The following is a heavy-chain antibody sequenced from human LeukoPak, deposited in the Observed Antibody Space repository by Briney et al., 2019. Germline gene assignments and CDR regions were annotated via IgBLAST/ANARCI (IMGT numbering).Heavy chain of an antibody. D-gene: IGHD2/OR15-2a*01. CDR1: GGSISSGGYY. J-gene: IGHJ3*02. Sequence: SETLSLTCTVSGGSISSGGYYWSWIRQPPGKGLEWIGYIHHSGSTYYNPSLKSRVTISVDRSKNQFSLKLSSVTAADTAVYYCARDFSAAFDIWGQGTMVTVSS. CDR3: ARDFSAAFDI. V-gene: IGHV4-30-2*01. CDR2: IHHSGST.